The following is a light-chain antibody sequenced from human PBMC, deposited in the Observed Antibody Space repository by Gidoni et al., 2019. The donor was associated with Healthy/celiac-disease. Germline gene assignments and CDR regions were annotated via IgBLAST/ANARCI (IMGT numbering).Light chain of an antibody. CDR1: QSISSW. Sequence: DIQMNQSPSTLSASVGDRVTITCRASQSISSWLAWYQQKPGKAPKLLIYKASSLESGVPSRFSGIGSGTEFTLTISSLQPDDFATYYCQQYNSYSPATFGQGTKLEIK. CDR2: KAS. CDR3: QQYNSYSPAT. V-gene: IGKV1-5*03. J-gene: IGKJ2*01.